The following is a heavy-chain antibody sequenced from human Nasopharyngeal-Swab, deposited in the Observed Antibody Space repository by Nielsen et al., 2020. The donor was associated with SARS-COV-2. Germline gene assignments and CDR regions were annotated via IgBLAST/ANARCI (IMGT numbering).Heavy chain of an antibody. Sequence: GESLKISCAASGFIFSGSAMHWVRQASGKGLEWVGRIGDKDHNYATTYGAAVKGRFTISRDDSKNTAFLQMESLKTEDTALYYCTTDYYFDYWGQGTLVTVSS. CDR3: TTDYYFDY. J-gene: IGHJ4*02. CDR2: IGDKDHNYAT. V-gene: IGHV3-73*01. CDR1: GFIFSGSA.